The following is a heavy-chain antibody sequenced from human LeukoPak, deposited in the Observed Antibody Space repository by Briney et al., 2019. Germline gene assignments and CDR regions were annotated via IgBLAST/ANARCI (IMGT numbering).Heavy chain of an antibody. J-gene: IGHJ5*02. V-gene: IGHV3-30-3*01. CDR2: ISYDGSNK. Sequence: PGGSLRLSCAASGFTFSSYAMHWVCQAPGKGLEWVAVISYDGSNKYYADSVKGRFTISRDNSKNTLYLQMNSLRAEDTAVYYCARVTYYYGSADNWFDPWGQGTLVTVSS. D-gene: IGHD3-10*01. CDR1: GFTFSSYA. CDR3: ARVTYYYGSADNWFDP.